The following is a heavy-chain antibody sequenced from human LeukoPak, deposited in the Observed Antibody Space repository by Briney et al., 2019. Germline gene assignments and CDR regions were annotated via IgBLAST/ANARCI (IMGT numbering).Heavy chain of an antibody. CDR3: AREYDSGSYYNFGY. CDR2: ISSRSSYI. V-gene: IGHV3-21*01. Sequence: GGSLRLSCAASGFTFSSYSMNWVRQAPGKGLEWVSSISSRSSYIYYADSVKGRFTISRVNAKNSLYLQMNSLRAEDTAVYYCAREYDSGSYYNFGYWGQGTLVTVSS. J-gene: IGHJ4*02. D-gene: IGHD3-10*01. CDR1: GFTFSSYS.